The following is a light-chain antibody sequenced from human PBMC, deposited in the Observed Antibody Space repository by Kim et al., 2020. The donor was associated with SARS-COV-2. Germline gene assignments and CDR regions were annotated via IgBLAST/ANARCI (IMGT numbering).Light chain of an antibody. CDR2: DDS. J-gene: IGLJ2*01. V-gene: IGLV3-21*03. Sequence: APGKTATVTRGVDNIGSYTVHGYQKKPGQAPLLVVFDDSDRPSGSPDRFSGSNSGNTATLTISRVEAGDEADYSCQVWESSTDHVIFGGGTQLTVL. CDR1: NIGSYT. CDR3: QVWESSTDHVI.